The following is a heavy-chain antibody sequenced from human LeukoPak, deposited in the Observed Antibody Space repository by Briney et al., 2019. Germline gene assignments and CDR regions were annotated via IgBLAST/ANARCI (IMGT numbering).Heavy chain of an antibody. D-gene: IGHD3-16*01. CDR2: ISYDGSNT. J-gene: IGHJ4*02. V-gene: IGHV3-30*18. CDR3: AKSAYEWFYFDH. Sequence: GGSLRLSCAASGFTFSSYGFHWVRQAPGKGLEWVAVISYDGSNTKYSDSVKGRFTISRDNSKNTVYLQMNSLTTEDTAVYFCAKSAYEWFYFDHWGQGALVTVSS. CDR1: GFTFSSYG.